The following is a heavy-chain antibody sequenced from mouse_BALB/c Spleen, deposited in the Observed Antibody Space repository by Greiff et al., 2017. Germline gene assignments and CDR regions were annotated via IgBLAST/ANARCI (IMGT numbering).Heavy chain of an antibody. CDR3: GRQLCEDAMDY. CDR1: GFTFSSYG. CDR2: ISSGGSYT. Sequence: EVQLVESGGDLVKPGGSLKLSCAASGFTFSSYGMSWVRQTPDKRLEWVATISSGGSYTYYPDSVKGRFTISRDNAKNTLYLQMSSLKAEDTAMYCCGRQLCEDAMDYWGQGTSVTVSS. V-gene: IGHV5-6*01. D-gene: IGHD3-3*01. J-gene: IGHJ4*01.